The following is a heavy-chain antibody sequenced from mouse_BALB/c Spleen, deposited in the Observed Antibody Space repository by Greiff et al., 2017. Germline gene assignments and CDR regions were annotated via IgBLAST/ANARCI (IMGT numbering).Heavy chain of an antibody. V-gene: IGHV1S135*01. CDR3: AGYAHYYAMDY. Sequence: VQLQQSGPELMKPGASVKISCKASGYSFTSYYMHWVKQSHGKSLEWIGYIDPFNGGTSYNQKFKGKATLTVDKSSSTAYMHLSSLTSEDSAVYYCAGYAHYYAMDYWGQGTSVTVSS. D-gene: IGHD2-14*01. CDR1: GYSFTSYY. J-gene: IGHJ4*01. CDR2: IDPFNGGT.